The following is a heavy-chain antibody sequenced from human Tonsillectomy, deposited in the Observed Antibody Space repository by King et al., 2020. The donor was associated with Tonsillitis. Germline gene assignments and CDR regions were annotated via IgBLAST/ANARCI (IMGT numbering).Heavy chain of an antibody. Sequence: VQLVESGGGLVQPGGSLRLSCAASGFTFSSYWMSWVRQAPGKGLEWVANIKQDGSDKYYVDSVKGRFTISRDNAKNSLYLQMNSLRAEDTAVYYCARGVRFLEWLLGNWFDPWGQGTLVTVSS. V-gene: IGHV3-7*03. CDR2: IKQDGSDK. CDR1: GFTFSSYW. D-gene: IGHD3-3*01. J-gene: IGHJ5*02. CDR3: ARGVRFLEWLLGNWFDP.